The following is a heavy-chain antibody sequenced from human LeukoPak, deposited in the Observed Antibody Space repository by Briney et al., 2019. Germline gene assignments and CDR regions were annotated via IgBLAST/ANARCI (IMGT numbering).Heavy chain of an antibody. D-gene: IGHD6-13*01. V-gene: IGHV4-39*01. J-gene: IGHJ4*02. CDR3: ARPTRVTAAGRYYFDS. CDR1: GDSVTSNNFY. Sequence: SETLPLTCTVSGDSVTSNNFYWGWIRQPPGEGLEWIGLIHYSGPTFYNPSLKSRVTISVDTSKSQFSLKLSSVTAADTAVFYCARPTRVTAAGRYYFDSWSQGTLVTVSS. CDR2: IHYSGPT.